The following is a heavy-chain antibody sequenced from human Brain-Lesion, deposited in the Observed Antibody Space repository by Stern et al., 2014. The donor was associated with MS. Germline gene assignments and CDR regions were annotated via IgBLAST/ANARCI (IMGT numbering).Heavy chain of an antibody. CDR3: ARGRVVPGFQYYATDV. Sequence: VQLVESGPGLVKPSQTLSLSCTVSGGSISSGGYYWSWIRQPAGKGLEWIGRIFNSGSTSYNPSLKSRVTISIDPSKNHFSRRLNSMTAADTAVYYCARGRVVPGFQYYATDVWGQGTTVIVSS. D-gene: IGHD2-2*01. J-gene: IGHJ6*02. CDR2: IFNSGST. CDR1: GGSISSGGYY. V-gene: IGHV4-61*02.